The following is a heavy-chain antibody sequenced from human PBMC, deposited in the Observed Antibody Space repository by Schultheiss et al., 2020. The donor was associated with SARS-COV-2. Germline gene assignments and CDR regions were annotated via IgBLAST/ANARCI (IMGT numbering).Heavy chain of an antibody. CDR3: ARDGVWTGGNWFDP. J-gene: IGHJ5*02. Sequence: SQTLSLTCTVSGGSISSSSYYWGWIRQPPGKGLEWIGSIYYSGSTYYNPSLKSRVTISVDTSKNQFSLKLSSVTAADTAVYYCARDGVWTGGNWFDPWGQGTLVTAPQ. V-gene: IGHV4-39*07. CDR1: GGSISSSSYY. CDR2: IYYSGST. D-gene: IGHD2-8*01.